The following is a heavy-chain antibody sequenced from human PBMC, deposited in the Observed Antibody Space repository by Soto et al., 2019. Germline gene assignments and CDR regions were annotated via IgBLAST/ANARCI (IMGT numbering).Heavy chain of an antibody. D-gene: IGHD1-26*01. V-gene: IGHV3-48*03. Sequence: EVQLVDSGGGLVQPRESLRLSCAASGFTFTSHEMAWVRQAPGKGLEWISYISDSGTTIRYADTVKGRFTISRDNAGNSVYLQMNSLRVEDTAVYYCAGGVMYSGSYQDWGQGTLVTVSS. CDR3: AGGVMYSGSYQD. CDR1: GFTFTSHE. J-gene: IGHJ1*01. CDR2: ISDSGTTI.